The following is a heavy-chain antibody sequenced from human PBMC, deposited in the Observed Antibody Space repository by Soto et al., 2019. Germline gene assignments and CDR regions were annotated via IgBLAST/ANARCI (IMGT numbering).Heavy chain of an antibody. CDR2: ISYDGSNK. J-gene: IGHJ4*02. CDR3: ARDLTIFGVVTYFDY. V-gene: IGHV3-30-3*01. CDR1: GFTFSSYA. Sequence: QVQLVESGGGVVQPGRSLRLSCAASGFTFSSYAMHWVRQAPGKGLEWVAVISYDGSNKYYADSVKGRFTISRDNSKNTLYLQMNSLRAEDTAVYYCARDLTIFGVVTYFDYWGQGTLVTVSS. D-gene: IGHD3-3*01.